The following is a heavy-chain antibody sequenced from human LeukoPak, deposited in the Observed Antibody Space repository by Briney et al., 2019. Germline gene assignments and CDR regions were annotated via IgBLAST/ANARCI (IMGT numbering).Heavy chain of an antibody. CDR1: GFSLSTSGMC. J-gene: IGHJ4*02. CDR2: IDWDDDK. V-gene: IGHV2-70*01. CDR3: ARINRYYIDSSNYYYYFDY. Sequence: ESGPTLVNPTQTLTLTCTFSGFSLSTSGMCVSWIRQPPGRALEWLSPIDWDDDKYYSTSLKTRLTISKDTSKNQVVLTITNMDPVDTATYYCARINRYYIDSSNYYYYFDYWGQGTLVTVSS. D-gene: IGHD3-22*01.